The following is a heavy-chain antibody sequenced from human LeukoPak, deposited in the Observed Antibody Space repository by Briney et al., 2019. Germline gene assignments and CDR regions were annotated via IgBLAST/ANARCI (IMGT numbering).Heavy chain of an antibody. D-gene: IGHD3-22*01. CDR2: INHSGST. V-gene: IGHV4-34*01. J-gene: IGHJ4*02. CDR1: GGSFSD. CDR3: ARGVGSGYTDD. Sequence: SETLSLTCAVYGGSFSDWSWIRQPPGKGLEWIGEINHSGSTNYNPSLKSRVTISVDTSKNQFSLKLTSVTAADTAVYYCARGVGSGYTDDWGQGTLVTVSS.